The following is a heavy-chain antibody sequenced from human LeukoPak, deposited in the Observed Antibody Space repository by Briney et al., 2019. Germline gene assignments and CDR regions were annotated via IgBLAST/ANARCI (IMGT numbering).Heavy chain of an antibody. Sequence: GASVKVSCKASGYTFTSYYMHWVRQAPGQGLEWMGRINPNSGGANYAQNFQGRVSMTRDTSKNTAYMELNGLIFDDTALYFCAKGWVVNYYGSSRNYFDPWGQGTLVTVSS. D-gene: IGHD3-10*01. CDR2: INPNSGGA. J-gene: IGHJ5*02. V-gene: IGHV1-2*02. CDR3: AKGWVVNYYGSSRNYFDP. CDR1: GYTFTSYY.